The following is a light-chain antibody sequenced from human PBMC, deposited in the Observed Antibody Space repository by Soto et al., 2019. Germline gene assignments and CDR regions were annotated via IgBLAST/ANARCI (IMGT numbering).Light chain of an antibody. J-gene: IGKJ4*01. CDR3: HQYYKWPLT. V-gene: IGKV3-15*01. Sequence: IVMKQSPATLSVSPGKRVTISCWASQSAIRNLAWYQQKPGQTPRLLIYDASTRATDIPARFSGSRSGTDLTLTISSLMSEDFAVYYCHQYYKWPLTFGGGTKVDIK. CDR1: QSAIRN. CDR2: DAS.